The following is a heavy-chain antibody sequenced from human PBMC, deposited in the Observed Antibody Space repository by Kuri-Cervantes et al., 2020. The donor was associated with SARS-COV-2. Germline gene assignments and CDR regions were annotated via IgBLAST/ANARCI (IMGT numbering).Heavy chain of an antibody. CDR1: GYTFTGYY. D-gene: IGHD3-3*01. CDR2: ISYDGSNK. V-gene: IGHV3-30-3*01. Sequence: SCKASGYTFTGYYMNWVRQAPGKGLEWVAVISYDGSNKYYADSAKGRFTISRDNSKNTLYLQMNSLRAEDTAVYYCASELFGVVPEQDHQGDAFDIWGQGTMVTVSS. J-gene: IGHJ3*02. CDR3: ASELFGVVPEQDHQGDAFDI.